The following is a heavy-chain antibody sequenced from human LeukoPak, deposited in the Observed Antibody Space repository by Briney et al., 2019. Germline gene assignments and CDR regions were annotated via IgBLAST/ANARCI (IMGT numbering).Heavy chain of an antibody. CDR3: ARDLFQAGGGSAYYYDSSGYYPDY. CDR2: INMYTGNP. CDR1: GYTFTQFA. V-gene: IGHV7-4-1*02. J-gene: IGHJ4*02. D-gene: IGHD3-22*01. Sequence: ASVKVSCKTSGYTFTQFATNWMRQAPGLGLEWMGWINMYTGNPTYAQGFTGRFVFSLDTSVSTAYLQISSLKAEDTAVYYCARDLFQAGGGSAYYYDSSGYYPDYWGQGTLVTVSS.